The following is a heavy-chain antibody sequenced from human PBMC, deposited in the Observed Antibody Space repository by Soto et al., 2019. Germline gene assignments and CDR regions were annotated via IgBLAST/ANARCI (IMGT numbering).Heavy chain of an antibody. Sequence: GGSLRLSCAASGFTFSSYAMSWVRQAPGKGLEWVSAISGSGRSTYYADSVKGRFTISRDNSKNTLYLQMNSLRAEDTAVYYCAKVGGSSSWHDLDYWGQGTLVTVSS. D-gene: IGHD6-13*01. CDR1: GFTFSSYA. CDR3: AKVGGSSSWHDLDY. CDR2: ISGSGRST. V-gene: IGHV3-23*01. J-gene: IGHJ4*02.